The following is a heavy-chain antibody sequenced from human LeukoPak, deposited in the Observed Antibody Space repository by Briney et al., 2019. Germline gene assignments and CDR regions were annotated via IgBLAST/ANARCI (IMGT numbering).Heavy chain of an antibody. V-gene: IGHV3-21*01. D-gene: IGHD3-22*01. CDR1: GFTFSSYS. J-gene: IGHJ4*02. CDR2: ISSSSSYI. CDR3: ARASHYYYDSSGYPA. Sequence: GGSLRLSCAASGFTFSSYSMNWVRQAPGKGLEWVSSISSSSSYIYYADSVKGRFTISRDNAKNSLYLLMNSLRAEDTAVYYCARASHYYYDSSGYPAWGQGTLVTVSS.